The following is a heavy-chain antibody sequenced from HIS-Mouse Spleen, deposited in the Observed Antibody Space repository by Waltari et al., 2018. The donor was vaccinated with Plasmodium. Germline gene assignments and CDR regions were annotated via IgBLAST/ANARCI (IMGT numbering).Heavy chain of an antibody. V-gene: IGHV4-59*01. CDR1: GGPISSYY. Sequence: QVQLQESGPGLVKPSETMSLTCTVSGGPISSYYCGWFRQPPGKGLEWIAYIYYSGSTNYNPSLKSRVTISVDTSKNQFSLKLSSVTAADTAVFYCARGGYSSSSYYFDYWGQGTLVTVSS. CDR3: ARGGYSSSSYYFDY. J-gene: IGHJ4*02. D-gene: IGHD6-6*01. CDR2: IYYSGST.